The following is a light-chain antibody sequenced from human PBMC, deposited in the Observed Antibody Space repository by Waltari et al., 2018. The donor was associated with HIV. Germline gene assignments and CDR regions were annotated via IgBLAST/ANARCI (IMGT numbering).Light chain of an antibody. CDR2: EVT. J-gene: IGLJ2*01. Sequence: QSALTQPASVSGSPGQSITMSCTGATSDVGAYDYVSWYQQHPGKAPKLIIYEVTNRPSGVSNRFSGSKSGITASLTISGLQTEDEADYYCSSYTNINTVVFGGGTKLTVL. V-gene: IGLV2-14*01. CDR1: TSDVGAYDY. CDR3: SSYTNINTVV.